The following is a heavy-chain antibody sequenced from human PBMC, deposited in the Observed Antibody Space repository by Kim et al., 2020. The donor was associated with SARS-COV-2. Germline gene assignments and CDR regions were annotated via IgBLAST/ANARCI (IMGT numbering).Heavy chain of an antibody. CDR3: ARWMVRGVKAPYYFDY. CDR1: GGSISSGGYY. V-gene: IGHV4-31*03. Sequence: SETLSLTCTVSGGSISSGGYYWSWIRQHPGKGLEWIGYIYYSGSTYYNPSLKSRVTISVDTSKNQFSLKLSSVTAADTAVYYCARWMVRGVKAPYYFDYWGQGTLVTVSS. D-gene: IGHD3-10*01. CDR2: IYYSGST. J-gene: IGHJ4*02.